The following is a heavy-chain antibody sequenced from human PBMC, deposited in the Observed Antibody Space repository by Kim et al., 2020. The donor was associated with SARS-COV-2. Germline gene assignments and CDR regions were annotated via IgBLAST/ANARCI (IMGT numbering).Heavy chain of an antibody. CDR3: ARGGRFLEWLPPGFDY. D-gene: IGHD3-3*01. Sequence: SETLSLTCTVSGGSISSYYWSWIRQPPGKGLEWIGYIYYSGSTNYNPSLKSRVTISVDTSKNQFSLKLSSVTAADTAVYYCARGGRFLEWLPPGFDYWGQGTLVTVSS. CDR1: GGSISSYY. CDR2: IYYSGST. V-gene: IGHV4-59*13. J-gene: IGHJ4*02.